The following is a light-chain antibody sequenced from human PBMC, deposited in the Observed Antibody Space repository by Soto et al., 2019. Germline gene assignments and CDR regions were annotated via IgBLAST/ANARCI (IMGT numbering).Light chain of an antibody. CDR1: SSDVGGFNF. V-gene: IGLV2-14*03. CDR3: NSYTSSSTYV. Sequence: QSVLTQPASVSGSPGQSITISWTGSSSDVGGFNFVSWYQPHPGKAPKLMVYDFTNRPSGGSYRFAGSKSGNTASLTISGLQAEDEADYYCNSYTSSSTYVFGTGTKVTVL. CDR2: DFT. J-gene: IGLJ1*01.